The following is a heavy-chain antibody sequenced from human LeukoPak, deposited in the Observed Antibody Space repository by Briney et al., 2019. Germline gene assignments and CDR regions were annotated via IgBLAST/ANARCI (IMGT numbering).Heavy chain of an antibody. CDR2: IKQDGSEK. D-gene: IGHD1-26*01. CDR3: ARRSSGSPPYYFGY. CDR1: GFTFSSYW. V-gene: IGHV3-7*01. Sequence: GGSLRLSCAASGFTFSSYWMSWVRQAPGKGLEWVANIKQDGSEKYYVDSVKGRFTISRDNAKNSLYLQMNSLRAEDTAVYYCARRSSGSPPYYFGYWGQGTLVTVSS. J-gene: IGHJ4*02.